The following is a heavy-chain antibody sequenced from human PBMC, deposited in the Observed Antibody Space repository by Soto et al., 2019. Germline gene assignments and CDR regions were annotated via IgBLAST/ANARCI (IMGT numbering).Heavy chain of an antibody. CDR2: ISGGSDNT. Sequence: EVQLLESGGGLVQPGGSLRLSCAASGFTFSSFTMSWVRQAPGKGLEWVSAISGGSDNTYYANSVRGRFTISRDNSKNTLYLQINSLRSEDTAVYYCAKESTNLSAFVYLDYWGQGTLVTVSS. V-gene: IGHV3-23*01. CDR1: GFTFSSFT. D-gene: IGHD2-8*01. CDR3: AKESTNLSAFVYLDY. J-gene: IGHJ4*02.